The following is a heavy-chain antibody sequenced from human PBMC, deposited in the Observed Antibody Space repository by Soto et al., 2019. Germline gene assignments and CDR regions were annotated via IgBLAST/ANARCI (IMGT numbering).Heavy chain of an antibody. Sequence: SVKVSCKASGYTFTSYGISWVRQAPGQGLEWMGWIVVGSGNTNYAQKFQERVTITRDMSTSTAYMELSSLRSEDTAVYYCAAGLGPKYYDFWSGYPDYYYYGMDVWGQGTTVTVSS. J-gene: IGHJ6*02. V-gene: IGHV1-58*02. CDR2: IVVGSGNT. CDR3: AAGLGPKYYDFWSGYPDYYYYGMDV. D-gene: IGHD3-3*01. CDR1: GYTFTSYG.